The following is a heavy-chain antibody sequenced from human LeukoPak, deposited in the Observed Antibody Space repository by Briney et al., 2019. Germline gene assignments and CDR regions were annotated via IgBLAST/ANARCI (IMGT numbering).Heavy chain of an antibody. Sequence: PGGSLRLSCAASGFTVSSNYMSWVRQAPGKGLEWVSVIYSGGSTHYADSVKGRFTISRDNSKNTLYLQMNSLRAEDTAVYYCARPVTVVTPHDAFDIWGQGTMVTVSS. D-gene: IGHD4-23*01. CDR1: GFTVSSNY. CDR3: ARPVTVVTPHDAFDI. CDR2: IYSGGST. J-gene: IGHJ3*02. V-gene: IGHV3-53*01.